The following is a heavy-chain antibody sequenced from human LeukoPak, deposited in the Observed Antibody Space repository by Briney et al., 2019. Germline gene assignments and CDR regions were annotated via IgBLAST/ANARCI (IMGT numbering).Heavy chain of an antibody. V-gene: IGHV4-30-2*01. CDR1: GGSISSGGYY. J-gene: IGHJ4*02. Sequence: PSETLSLTCTVSGGSISSGGYYWSWIRQPPGKGLEWIGYIYHSGSTYYNPSLKSRVTISVDRSKNQFSLKLSSVTAADTAVYYCAREVPNGDYVSPYWGQGTLVTVSS. D-gene: IGHD4-17*01. CDR2: IYHSGST. CDR3: AREVPNGDYVSPY.